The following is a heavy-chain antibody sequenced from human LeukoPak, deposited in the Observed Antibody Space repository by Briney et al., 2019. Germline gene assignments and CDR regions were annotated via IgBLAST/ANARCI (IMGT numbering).Heavy chain of an antibody. J-gene: IGHJ5*02. CDR2: FDPEDGET. V-gene: IGHV1-24*01. CDR3: ARAGPFHYGGWLQLQDNWFDP. D-gene: IGHD5-24*01. CDR1: GYTLTELS. Sequence: ASVKVSCKVSGYTLTELSMHWVRQAPGKGLEWMGGFDPEDGETIYAQKFQGRVTMTEDTSTDTAYMELSSLRSEDTAVYYCARAGPFHYGGWLQLQDNWFDPWGQGTLVTVSS.